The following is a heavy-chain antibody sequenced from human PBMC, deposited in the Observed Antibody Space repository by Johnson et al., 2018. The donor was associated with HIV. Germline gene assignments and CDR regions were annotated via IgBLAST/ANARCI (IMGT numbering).Heavy chain of an antibody. CDR2: IGTAGNT. V-gene: IGHV3-13*01. CDR3: ARGLAYCGGDCPGGAFDI. D-gene: IGHD2-21*02. CDR1: GFTFSSYG. J-gene: IGHJ3*02. Sequence: VQLVESGGGVERPGGSLRLSCAASGFTFSSYGMHWVRQAPGKGLERVAAIGTAGNTYYPGSVKGRFTISRETAKNSLYLQMNSLRAGDTAVYYCARGLAYCGGDCPGGAFDIWGQGTMVTVSS.